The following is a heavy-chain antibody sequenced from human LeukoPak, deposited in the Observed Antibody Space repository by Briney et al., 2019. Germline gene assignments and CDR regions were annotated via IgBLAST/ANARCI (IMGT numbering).Heavy chain of an antibody. D-gene: IGHD3-22*01. V-gene: IGHV1-46*01. CDR1: GYTFTSYY. CDR3: AREYDSSGYYFNWFDP. Sequence: ASVKVSCKASGYTFTSYYMHWVRQAPGQGLEWMGIINPSGGNTSYAQKFQGRVTITADKSTSTAYMELSSLRSEDTAVYYCAREYDSSGYYFNWFDPWGQGTLVTVSS. J-gene: IGHJ5*02. CDR2: INPSGGNT.